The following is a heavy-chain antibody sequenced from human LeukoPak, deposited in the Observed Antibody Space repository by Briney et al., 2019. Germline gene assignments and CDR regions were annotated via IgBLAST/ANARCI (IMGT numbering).Heavy chain of an antibody. D-gene: IGHD2-2*02. Sequence: ASVKVSCKASGYTFTSYDINWVRQATGQGLEWMGWMNPNSGNTGYAQKFQGRVTMTRNTSISTAYMELSSLRSDDTAVYYCAAILIDGIVVVPAAIQSDYWGRGTLVTVSS. CDR1: GYTFTSYD. CDR2: MNPNSGNT. CDR3: AAILIDGIVVVPAAIQSDY. V-gene: IGHV1-8*01. J-gene: IGHJ4*02.